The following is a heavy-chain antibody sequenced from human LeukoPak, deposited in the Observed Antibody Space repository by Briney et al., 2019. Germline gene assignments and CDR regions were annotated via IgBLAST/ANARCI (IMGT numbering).Heavy chain of an antibody. CDR1: GGSFSGYY. V-gene: IGHV4-34*01. D-gene: IGHD3-10*01. CDR2: INHSGST. J-gene: IGHJ4*02. Sequence: SETLSLTCAVYGGSFSGYYWSWIRQPPGKGLEWIGEINHSGSTNYNPSLKSRVTISVDTSKNQFSLKLSSVTAADAAVYYWARGPTMVRGARYYFDYWGQGTLVTVSS. CDR3: ARGPTMVRGARYYFDY.